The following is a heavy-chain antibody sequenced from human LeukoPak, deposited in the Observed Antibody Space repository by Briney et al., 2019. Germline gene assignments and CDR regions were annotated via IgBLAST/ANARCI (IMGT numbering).Heavy chain of an antibody. J-gene: IGHJ4*02. Sequence: GGSLRLSCAASGFAVSSYAMSWVRQAPGKGLEWVSAISGSGGSTYYADSVKGRFTISRDNSKNTLYLQMNSLRAEDTAVYYCAKDRAAAGKYYFDYWGQGTLVTVSS. D-gene: IGHD6-13*01. CDR1: GFAVSSYA. V-gene: IGHV3-23*01. CDR2: ISGSGGST. CDR3: AKDRAAAGKYYFDY.